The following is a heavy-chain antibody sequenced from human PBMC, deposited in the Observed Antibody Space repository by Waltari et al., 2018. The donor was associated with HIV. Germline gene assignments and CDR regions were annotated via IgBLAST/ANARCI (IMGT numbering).Heavy chain of an antibody. CDR2: IYYSGST. CDR1: GGSISSYY. V-gene: IGHV4-59*01. CDR3: ARVIRNYYGSGSYSHYFDY. D-gene: IGHD3-10*01. J-gene: IGHJ4*02. Sequence: QVQLQESGPGLVKPSETLSLTCTVSGGSISSYYWRWIRQPPGKGLEWIGYIYYSGSTNYNPSLKSRVTISVDTSKNQFSLKLSSVTAADTAVYYCARVIRNYYGSGSYSHYFDYWGQGTLVTVSS.